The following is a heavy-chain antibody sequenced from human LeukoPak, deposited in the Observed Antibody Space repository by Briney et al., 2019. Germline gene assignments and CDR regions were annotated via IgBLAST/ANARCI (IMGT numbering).Heavy chain of an antibody. CDR3: ARQIYTGGYFDY. Sequence: PSQTLSLTCAVSGGSISSGGYSWSWIRQPPGKGLEWIGYIYLSGSTYYNPSLKSRVTISVDRSKNQFSLKLSSVTAADTAVYYCARQIYTGGYFDYWGQGTLVTVSS. CDR2: IYLSGST. D-gene: IGHD1-14*01. V-gene: IGHV4-30-2*01. J-gene: IGHJ4*02. CDR1: GGSISSGGYS.